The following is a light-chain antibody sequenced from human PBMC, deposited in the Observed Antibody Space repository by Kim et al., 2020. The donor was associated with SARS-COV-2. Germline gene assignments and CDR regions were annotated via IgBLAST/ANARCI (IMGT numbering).Light chain of an antibody. CDR3: CSYAGIDTPWV. CDR2: DVN. Sequence: QPSTTHCTAPCSKVCCYPYVSGYQQHPDKAPKLLIYDVNKRPAGVPYRFSASKSDNTASLTISELQAEDDADYFCCSYAGIDTPWVFGGGTQLTVL. J-gene: IGLJ3*02. CDR1: CSKVCCYPY. V-gene: IGLV2-11*03.